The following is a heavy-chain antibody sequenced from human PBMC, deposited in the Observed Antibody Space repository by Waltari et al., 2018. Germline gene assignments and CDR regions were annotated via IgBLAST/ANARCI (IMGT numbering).Heavy chain of an antibody. V-gene: IGHV1-69*05. J-gene: IGHJ6*04. D-gene: IGHD3-16*01. CDR1: GGPLSAYS. CDR2: IITIFGKL. CDR3: ARGEYNFAWGCSWDV. Sequence: QVQLVQSGAEVKKTGSSVRVSCTASGGPLSAYSIAWVRQAPGQGLEWVGGIITIFGKLDLEQKSQGRVSISTDESTDTAYMELSSLTNEDTGVYYCARGEYNFAWGCSWDVWGKGTTVTVSS.